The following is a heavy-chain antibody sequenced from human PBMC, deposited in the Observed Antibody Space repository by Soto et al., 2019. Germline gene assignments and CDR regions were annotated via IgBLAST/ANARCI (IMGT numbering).Heavy chain of an antibody. D-gene: IGHD5-18*01. Sequence: XGSLRLSCAASGFTFSSYWMSWVRQAPGKGLEWVANIKQDGSEKYYVDSVKGRFTISRDNAKNSLYLQMNSLRAEDTAVYYCARGSGYSYGLYYFDYWGQGPLVTSPQ. CDR2: IKQDGSEK. J-gene: IGHJ4*02. CDR1: GFTFSSYW. V-gene: IGHV3-7*03. CDR3: ARGSGYSYGLYYFDY.